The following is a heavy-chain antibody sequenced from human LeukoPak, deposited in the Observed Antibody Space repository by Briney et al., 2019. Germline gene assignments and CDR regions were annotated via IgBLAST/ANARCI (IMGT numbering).Heavy chain of an antibody. CDR1: GFSLSTSGMC. CDR2: IDWDDDK. J-gene: IGHJ4*02. D-gene: IGHD2-8*01. Sequence: SGPALVKPTQTLTLTCTFSGFSLSTSGMCVSWIRQPPGKALEWLARIDWDDDKYYSTSLKTRLTISKDTSKNQVVLTMTNMDPVDTATYYCARITTVGYCTNGVCVDYWGQGTLVTVSS. V-gene: IGHV2-70*11. CDR3: ARITTVGYCTNGVCVDY.